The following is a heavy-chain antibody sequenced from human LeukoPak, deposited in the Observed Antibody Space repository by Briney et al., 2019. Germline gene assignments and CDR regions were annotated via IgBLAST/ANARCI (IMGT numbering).Heavy chain of an antibody. D-gene: IGHD3-10*01. CDR3: AKDRTYGSGSTALDY. J-gene: IGHJ4*02. Sequence: PGGSLRLSCAASGFTFFNYWMSWVRQAPGKGLEWVANINLEGSQKYYVDSLKGRFTISRDNANNLLYLQMNSLRAEDTAVYYCAKDRTYGSGSTALDYWGQGTLVTVSP. CDR2: INLEGSQK. V-gene: IGHV3-7*01. CDR1: GFTFFNYW.